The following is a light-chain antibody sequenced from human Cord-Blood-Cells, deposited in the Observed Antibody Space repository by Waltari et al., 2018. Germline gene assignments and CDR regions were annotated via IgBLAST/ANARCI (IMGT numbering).Light chain of an antibody. CDR3: QQSYSTPGT. CDR1: QSISSY. Sequence: DLQMTQSPSSLSASVGDRVTITCRASQSISSYLNWYQQKPGKAPKLLIYAASSLQSGVPSRFRGSGSGTDVTLTIRSLQPEDFATYYCQQSYSTPGTFGQGTKVEIK. J-gene: IGKJ1*01. V-gene: IGKV1-39*01. CDR2: AAS.